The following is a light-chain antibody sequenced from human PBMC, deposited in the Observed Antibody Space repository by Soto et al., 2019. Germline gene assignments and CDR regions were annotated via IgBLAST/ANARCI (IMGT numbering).Light chain of an antibody. CDR1: QSLLYSDGKTY. CDR2: EAS. V-gene: IGKV2D-29*02. CDR3: LQSKQFPFT. J-gene: IGKJ3*01. Sequence: DIVMTQTPLSLSVTPGQPASISCKSSQSLLYSDGKTYLSWFLQKPGQSPQLLIYEASNRFSGAPDRFSGSGSGTDFTLKISRVEAEDVGVYYCLQSKQFPFTFGPGTKVDIK.